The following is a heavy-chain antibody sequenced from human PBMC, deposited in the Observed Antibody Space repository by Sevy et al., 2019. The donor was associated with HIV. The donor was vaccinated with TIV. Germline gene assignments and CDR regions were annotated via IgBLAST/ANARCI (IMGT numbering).Heavy chain of an antibody. CDR3: AIDLFSGGNAVYGY. CDR2: INAISSNI. Sequence: GGSLRLSCAASGFTFSSYAMNWVRQAPGKGLEWVSSINAISSNIYCADSVKGRFTISRDNAENSLYLQMNSVRAEDTAVYYCAIDLFSGGNAVYGYWGQGTLVTVSS. D-gene: IGHD2-15*01. J-gene: IGHJ4*02. V-gene: IGHV3-21*01. CDR1: GFTFSSYA.